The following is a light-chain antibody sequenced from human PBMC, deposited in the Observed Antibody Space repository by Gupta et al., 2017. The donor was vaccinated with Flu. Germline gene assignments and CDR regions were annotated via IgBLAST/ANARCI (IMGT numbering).Light chain of an antibody. J-gene: IGLJ3*02. CDR3: HSYDINRSWV. Sequence: RVTISCSGSSSNIGADFRVHWYQHLPGKVPKLLVFDDNKRPSGVPDRFSGSKSGSAASLTITELQAEDEADYYCHSYDINRSWVFGGGTRVTVL. CDR2: DDN. V-gene: IGLV1-40*01. CDR1: SSNIGADFR.